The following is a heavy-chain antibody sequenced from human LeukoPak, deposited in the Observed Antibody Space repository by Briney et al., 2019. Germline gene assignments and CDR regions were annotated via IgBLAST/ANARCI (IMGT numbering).Heavy chain of an antibody. D-gene: IGHD3-3*01. V-gene: IGHV4-34*01. CDR1: GGSFSGYY. CDR3: ARSGENYDFWSGSAYYYYGMDV. Sequence: SETLSLTCAVYGGSFSGYYWSWIRQPPGKGLEWIGEINHSGSTNYNPSLKSRVTISVDTSKNQFSLKLSSVTAADTTVYYCARSGENYDFWSGSAYYYYGMDVWGQGTTVTVSS. CDR2: INHSGST. J-gene: IGHJ6*02.